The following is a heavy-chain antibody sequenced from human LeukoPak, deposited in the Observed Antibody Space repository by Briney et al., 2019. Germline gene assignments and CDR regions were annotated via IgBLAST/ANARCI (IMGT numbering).Heavy chain of an antibody. J-gene: IGHJ6*03. CDR3: ARDKQHYYYYYYMDV. CDR2: ISAYNGNT. Sequence: ASVKVSCKASGYTFTSYGISWVRQAPGQGLEWMGWISAYNGNTNYAQKLQGRVTMTTVTSTSTAYMELRSLRSDDTAVYYCARDKQHYYYYYYMDVWGKGTTVTVSS. V-gene: IGHV1-18*01. D-gene: IGHD6-13*01. CDR1: GYTFTSYG.